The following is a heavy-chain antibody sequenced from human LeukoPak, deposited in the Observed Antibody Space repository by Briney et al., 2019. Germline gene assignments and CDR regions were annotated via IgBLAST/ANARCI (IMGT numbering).Heavy chain of an antibody. V-gene: IGHV3-48*02. CDR2: ISSSSSTI. Sequence: PGGSLRLSCAASGFTFSSYSMNWVRQAPGKGLEWVSYISSSSSTIYYADSVKGRFTISRDNAKNSLYPQMNSLRDEDTAVYYXARGRAAAGPYYFDYWGQGTLVTVSS. J-gene: IGHJ4*02. D-gene: IGHD6-13*01. CDR3: ARGRAAAGPYYFDY. CDR1: GFTFSSYS.